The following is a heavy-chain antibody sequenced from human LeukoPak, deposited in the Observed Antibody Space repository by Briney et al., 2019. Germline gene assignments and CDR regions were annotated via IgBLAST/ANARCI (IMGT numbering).Heavy chain of an antibody. D-gene: IGHD2-21*01. CDR3: AKVPLTWLVRDYYYMDV. Sequence: GGSLRLSCAASRLAFSSYAMSWVRQAPGKGLEWVSGISGSGGSTYYADSVKGRFTISRDNSNNTLYLQMNSLRAEDTAVYYCAKVPLTWLVRDYYYMDVWGKGTTVTVSS. CDR2: ISGSGGST. CDR1: RLAFSSYA. J-gene: IGHJ6*03. V-gene: IGHV3-23*01.